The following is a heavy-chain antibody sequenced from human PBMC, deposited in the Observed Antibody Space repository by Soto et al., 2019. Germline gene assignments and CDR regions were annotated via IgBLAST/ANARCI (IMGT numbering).Heavy chain of an antibody. D-gene: IGHD1-1*01. CDR1: GYAFTTYG. CDR3: ARGRYGDY. Sequence: QVHLVQSGAEVKKPGASVKVSCKGSGYAFTTYGITWVRQAPVQGLEGMGWISAHNGNTNYAQKLQGRVTVTRDTSSGPAYRELRSLSSDDTAVYYCARGRYGDYWGQGALVTVSS. J-gene: IGHJ4*02. V-gene: IGHV1-18*01. CDR2: ISAHNGNT.